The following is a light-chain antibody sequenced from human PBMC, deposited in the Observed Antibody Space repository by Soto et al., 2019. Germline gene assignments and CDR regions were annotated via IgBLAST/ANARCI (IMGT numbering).Light chain of an antibody. J-gene: IGKJ2*01. CDR3: QQYGRSPPFT. CDR2: VAS. CDR1: QSVSSSY. V-gene: IGKV3-20*01. Sequence: ELVLTQSPGTLSLSPGERATLSCRASQSVSSSYLAWYQQKPGQAPRLLIYVASNRATGIPDRFSGSGSGTDVSLTISRREPEDFAVYFCQQYGRSPPFTLGQGTNVEIK.